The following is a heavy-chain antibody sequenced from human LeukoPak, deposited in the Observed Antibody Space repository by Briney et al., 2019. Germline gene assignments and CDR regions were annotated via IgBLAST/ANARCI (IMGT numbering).Heavy chain of an antibody. D-gene: IGHD6-13*01. V-gene: IGHV3-23*01. Sequence: GGSLRLSCAASGFTFSSYAMSWARQAPGKGLEWVSAISGSGDSTYHADSVRGRFTISRDNSKNTLYLRMNSLRAEDTAVYYCAKLMSSSWYYYYYGMDVWGQGTTVTVSS. CDR2: ISGSGDST. CDR1: GFTFSSYA. J-gene: IGHJ6*02. CDR3: AKLMSSSWYYYYYGMDV.